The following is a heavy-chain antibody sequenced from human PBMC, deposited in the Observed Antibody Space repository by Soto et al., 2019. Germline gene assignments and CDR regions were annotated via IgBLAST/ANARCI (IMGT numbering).Heavy chain of an antibody. J-gene: IGHJ5*02. D-gene: IGHD5-12*01. CDR3: ARDQGLGDGYNYWFDP. Sequence: QVQLVQSGAEVKKPGSSVKVSCKASGGTFSSYAISWVRQAPGQGLEWMGGIIPIFGTANYAQKFQGRVTITADESTSTAYLELGSLRSEDTAVYYCARDQGLGDGYNYWFDPWGQGTLVTVSS. V-gene: IGHV1-69*01. CDR1: GGTFSSYA. CDR2: IIPIFGTA.